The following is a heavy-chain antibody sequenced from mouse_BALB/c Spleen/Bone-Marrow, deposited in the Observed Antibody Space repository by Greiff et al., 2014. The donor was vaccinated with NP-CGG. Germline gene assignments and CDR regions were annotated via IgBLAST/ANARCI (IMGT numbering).Heavy chain of an antibody. D-gene: IGHD2-3*01. CDR2: IWAGGST. CDR1: GFSLTSYA. CDR3: ARDHGYYKDVGDY. V-gene: IGHV2-9*02. J-gene: IGHJ2*01. Sequence: QVQLQQSGPGLVAPSQSLSITCTVSGFSLTSYALHWVRQPPGKGLEWLGVIWAGGSTNYNSALMSRLNISKDNSKSQVFLKMNSLQTDDTAVYYCARDHGYYKDVGDYWGQGTTLTVSS.